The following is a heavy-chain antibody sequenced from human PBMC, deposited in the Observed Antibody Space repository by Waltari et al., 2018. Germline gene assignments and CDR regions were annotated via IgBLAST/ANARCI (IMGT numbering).Heavy chain of an antibody. J-gene: IGHJ5*02. V-gene: IGHV3-48*03. CDR3: AGWVTYTSDWHGSLAP. CDR2: INPNCDTV. D-gene: IGHD6-19*01. CDR1: GLTFSSYD. Sequence: EVELVESGGGLVQPGGSLRLSCAAPGLTFSSYDMNWVRQAPGKGLEWTSYINPNCDTVYYADSVRGRFTISRDNAKKSLFLPMNSLRAEDTAIYYCAGWVTYTSDWHGSLAPWGQGTLVTVSS.